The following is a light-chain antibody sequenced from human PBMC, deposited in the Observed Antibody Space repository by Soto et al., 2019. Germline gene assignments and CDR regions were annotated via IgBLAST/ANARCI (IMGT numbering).Light chain of an antibody. J-gene: IGKJ1*01. CDR1: QSVLYSSNNKNH. Sequence: DIVMTQSPDSLAVSLGERATINCKSSQSVLYSSNNKNHLAWYQQKPGQPPKLLIYWASTRESGVPDRFSGSGSGTDFTLTISSLQAEDVAVYYCQQYYSAWWTFGQGTKVEI. V-gene: IGKV4-1*01. CDR2: WAS. CDR3: QQYYSAWWT.